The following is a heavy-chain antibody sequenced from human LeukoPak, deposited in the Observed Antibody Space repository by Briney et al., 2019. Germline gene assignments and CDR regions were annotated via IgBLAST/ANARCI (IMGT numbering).Heavy chain of an antibody. CDR2: INSDGSST. CDR3: TKGTIWLPFDY. CDR1: GLDLSGYW. Sequence: GGSLRLSCAASGLDLSGYWMHWVRQAPGKGLVWVSRINSDGSSTTYANSVQGRFTISRDSAKNTLYLQMNSLRAEDTAVYYCTKGTIWLPFDYWGQGTLVTVSS. V-gene: IGHV3-74*01. J-gene: IGHJ4*02. D-gene: IGHD5-18*01.